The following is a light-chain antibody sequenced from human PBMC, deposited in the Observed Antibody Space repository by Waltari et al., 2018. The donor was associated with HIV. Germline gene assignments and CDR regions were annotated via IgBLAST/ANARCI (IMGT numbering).Light chain of an antibody. CDR3: QSYDTSLSGNYV. CDR2: GNS. V-gene: IGLV1-40*01. Sequence: QSVLTQPPSVSGAPGQRVTISCTGSSSNIGAGYDVHWYQQLPGTAPKLLIYGNSTRPSGVPDRFSGSKSGTSASLAITGLQAEDEADYYCQSYDTSLSGNYVFGTGTKVTVL. J-gene: IGLJ1*01. CDR1: SSNIGAGYD.